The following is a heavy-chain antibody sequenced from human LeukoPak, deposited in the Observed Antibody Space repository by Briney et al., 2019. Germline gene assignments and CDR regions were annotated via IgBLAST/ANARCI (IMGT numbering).Heavy chain of an antibody. CDR3: AKDGGSDPDSFDI. Sequence: GGSLRLSCAASGFTFTTYWMSWVRQPPGKGLEWVANIKQDGTEKYYVDSVKGRFTISRDNAKNSLYLQMNSLRAEDTAVYYCAKDGGSDPDSFDIWGQGTMVTVSS. CDR1: GFTFTTYW. CDR2: IKQDGTEK. D-gene: IGHD2-15*01. V-gene: IGHV3-7*01. J-gene: IGHJ3*02.